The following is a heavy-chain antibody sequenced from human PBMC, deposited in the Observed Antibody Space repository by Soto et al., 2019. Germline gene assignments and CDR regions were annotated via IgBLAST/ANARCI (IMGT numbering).Heavy chain of an antibody. V-gene: IGHV4-61*01. D-gene: IGHD4-17*01. CDR2: IYFSGTT. CDR3: ARSPGSGDYVDY. CDR1: GGSVSSDSYY. J-gene: IGHJ4*02. Sequence: QVQLQESGPRLVQPSETLSLTCSVSGGSVSSDSYYWSWIRQPPGAGLEWIGYIYFSGTTNYNPSHESRVTILVDSSKNQFSLKLSSVTAADTAVYYCARSPGSGDYVDYWGQGTLVAVSS.